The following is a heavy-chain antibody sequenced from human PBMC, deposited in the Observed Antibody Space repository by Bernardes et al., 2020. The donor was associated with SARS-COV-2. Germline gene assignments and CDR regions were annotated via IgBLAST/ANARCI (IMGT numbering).Heavy chain of an antibody. V-gene: IGHV3-23*01. CDR3: AKDIRPKPGGAFDI. J-gene: IGHJ3*02. Sequence: GGSLRLSCVASGFTFSKNAMTWVRLVPGKGLEWVTAISGSGGSTYYADSVKGRFTISRDNSKNTLYLQMNSLRAEDTAVYYCAKDIRPKPGGAFDIWGQGTMVTVSS. D-gene: IGHD2-21*01. CDR1: GFTFSKNA. CDR2: ISGSGGST.